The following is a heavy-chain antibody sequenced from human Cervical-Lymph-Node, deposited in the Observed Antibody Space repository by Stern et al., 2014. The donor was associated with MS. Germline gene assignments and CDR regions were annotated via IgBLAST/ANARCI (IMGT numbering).Heavy chain of an antibody. V-gene: IGHV1-69*01. CDR1: GGSFTNYA. CDR2: IIPILDAA. CDR3: ARGSVYYDFWSTYYGHYEL. J-gene: IGHJ4*02. D-gene: IGHD3-3*01. Sequence: QVQLVQSGAEVKKPGSSVKVSCKTSGGSFTNYALNWVRQAPGQGLEWMGGIIPILDAADFAQNFQGRVTITADESTNTTYMELSSLKSEDTAVYYCARGSVYYDFWSTYYGHYELWGQGTLVTVSS.